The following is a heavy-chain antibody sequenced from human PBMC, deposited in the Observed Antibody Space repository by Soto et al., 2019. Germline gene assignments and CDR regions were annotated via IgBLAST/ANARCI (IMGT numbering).Heavy chain of an antibody. D-gene: IGHD1-7*01. CDR1: GLTFSNYA. J-gene: IGHJ5*02. V-gene: IGHV3-23*01. CDR2: MSGSSSTT. CDR3: AKNQERELPRVIDP. Sequence: GGSLRLSCATSGLTFSNYAMSWVRQAPGGGLEWVSSMSGSSSTTYYADSVRGRFTISRDRSKNTLYLQMSSLRAEDTALYYCAKNQERELPRVIDPWGQGPLVTVSS.